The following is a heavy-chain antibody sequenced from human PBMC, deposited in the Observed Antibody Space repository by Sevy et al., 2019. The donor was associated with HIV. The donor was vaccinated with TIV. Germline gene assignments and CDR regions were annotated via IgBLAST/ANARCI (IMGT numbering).Heavy chain of an antibody. CDR3: AREVVLRFLEWLNTYYYYYMDV. Sequence: GGSLRLSCAASGFTFSSYAMRWVRQAPGKGLEWVSAISGSGGSTYYADSVKGRFTISRDNSKNTLYLQMNSLRAEDTAVYYCAREVVLRFLEWLNTYYYYYMDVWGKGTMVTVSS. J-gene: IGHJ6*03. CDR1: GFTFSSYA. V-gene: IGHV3-23*01. CDR2: ISGSGGST. D-gene: IGHD3-3*01.